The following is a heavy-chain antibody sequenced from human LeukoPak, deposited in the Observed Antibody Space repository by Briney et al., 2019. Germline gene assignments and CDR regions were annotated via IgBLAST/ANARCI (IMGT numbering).Heavy chain of an antibody. D-gene: IGHD3-22*01. CDR2: ISAYNGNT. CDR1: GYTFTSYG. CDR3: ARDARGDQNYYDSSGWQYYFDY. V-gene: IGHV1-18*01. J-gene: IGHJ4*02. Sequence: ASVKVSCKASGYTFTSYGISWVRQAPGQGLEWMGWISAYNGNTNYAQKFQGRVTMTRDTSISTAYMELSRLRSDDTAVYYCARDARGDQNYYDSSGWQYYFDYWGQGTLVTVSS.